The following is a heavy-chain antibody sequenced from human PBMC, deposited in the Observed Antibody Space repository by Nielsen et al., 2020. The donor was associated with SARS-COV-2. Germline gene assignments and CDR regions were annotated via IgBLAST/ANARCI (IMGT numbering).Heavy chain of an antibody. CDR2: ISYDGSNK. V-gene: IGHV3-30*18. CDR3: AKDLEERVATIPSYLYHAMDV. CDR1: GFTFSSYG. J-gene: IGHJ6*02. Sequence: GGSLRLSCAASGFTFSSYGMHWVRQAPGKGLEWVAVISYDGSNKYYADSVKGRFTISRNNSKNTLYLQMNSLRVDDTAVYFCAKDLEERVATIPSYLYHAMDVWGPGITVTVSS. D-gene: IGHD2/OR15-2a*01.